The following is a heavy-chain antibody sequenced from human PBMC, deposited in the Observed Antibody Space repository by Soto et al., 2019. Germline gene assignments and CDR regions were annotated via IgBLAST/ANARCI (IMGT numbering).Heavy chain of an antibody. Sequence: PGGSLRLSCAASGFTFSSYWMSWVRQAPGKGLEWVANIKQDGSEKYYVDSVKGRFTISRDNAKNSLYLQMDSLRAEDTAVYYCAREGIAAALDYWGQGTLVTVSS. D-gene: IGHD6-13*01. CDR1: GFTFSSYW. CDR2: IKQDGSEK. V-gene: IGHV3-7*01. CDR3: AREGIAAALDY. J-gene: IGHJ4*02.